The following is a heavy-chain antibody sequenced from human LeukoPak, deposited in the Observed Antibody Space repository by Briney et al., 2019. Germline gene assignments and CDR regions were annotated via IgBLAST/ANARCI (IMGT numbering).Heavy chain of an antibody. J-gene: IGHJ4*02. CDR2: IWYDGSNK. D-gene: IGHD6-19*01. Sequence: GGSLRLSCAASGFTFSDYFMTWIRQAPGKGLEWVAVIWYDGSNKYYADSVKDRFTISRDNSKNTLYLQMNSLRAEDTAVYYCAKAGLTAVAGGFDYWGQGTLVTVSS. CDR3: AKAGLTAVAGGFDY. CDR1: GFTFSDYF. V-gene: IGHV3-33*06.